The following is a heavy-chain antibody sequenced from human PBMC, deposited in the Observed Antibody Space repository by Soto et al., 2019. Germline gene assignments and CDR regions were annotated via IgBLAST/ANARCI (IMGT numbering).Heavy chain of an antibody. CDR3: AKDLNYYDSSGLYY. J-gene: IGHJ4*02. CDR2: ISGSGGST. CDR1: GFTFSSYA. D-gene: IGHD3-22*01. V-gene: IGHV3-23*01. Sequence: EVQLLESGGGLVQPGGSLRLSCAASGFTFSSYAMSWVRQAPGKGLEWVSAISGSGGSTYYADSVKGRFTISRDNSKNTLDLQMNSLRAEDTAVYYCAKDLNYYDSSGLYYWGQGTLVTVSS.